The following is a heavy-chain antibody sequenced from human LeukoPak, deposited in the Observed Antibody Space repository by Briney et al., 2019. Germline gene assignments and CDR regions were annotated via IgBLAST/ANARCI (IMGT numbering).Heavy chain of an antibody. CDR2: IYYSGST. Sequence: SEILSLTCTVSGGSISSYYWSWIRQPPGKGLEWIGYIYYSGSTNYNPSLKSRVTISVDTSKNQFSLKLSSVTATDTAVYYCARQSSAVTTYTLDYWGQGTLVTVSS. CDR3: ARQSSAVTTYTLDY. D-gene: IGHD4-4*01. J-gene: IGHJ4*02. V-gene: IGHV4-59*08. CDR1: GGSISSYY.